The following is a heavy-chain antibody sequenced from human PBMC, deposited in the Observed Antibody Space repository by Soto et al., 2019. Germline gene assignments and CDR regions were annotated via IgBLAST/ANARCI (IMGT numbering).Heavy chain of an antibody. CDR1: GFTFSDYY. Sequence: QVQLVESGGGLVKPGGSLRLSCAASGFTFSDYYMSWMRQAPGKGLEWLSYISSSGNTIYYTTSVKGRFTISRDNAKNSLSLQMNSLTAEDTAVYYCARRLGFSGVGPSTSNRFDPWGEGTLVTVSS. J-gene: IGHJ5*02. CDR2: ISSSGNTI. CDR3: ARRLGFSGVGPSTSNRFDP. V-gene: IGHV3-11*01. D-gene: IGHD1-26*01.